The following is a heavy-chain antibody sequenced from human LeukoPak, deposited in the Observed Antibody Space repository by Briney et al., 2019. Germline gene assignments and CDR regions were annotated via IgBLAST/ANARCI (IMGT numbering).Heavy chain of an antibody. V-gene: IGHV4-39*01. Sequence: SETLSLTCTVSGGSISSSSYYWGWIRQPPGKGLGWIGSIYYSGSTYYNPSLKSRVTISVDTSKNQFSLKLSSVTAADTAVYYCARQGSSGGYWGQGTLVTVSS. CDR2: IYYSGST. J-gene: IGHJ4*02. CDR1: GGSISSSSYY. CDR3: ARQGSSGGY. D-gene: IGHD6-13*01.